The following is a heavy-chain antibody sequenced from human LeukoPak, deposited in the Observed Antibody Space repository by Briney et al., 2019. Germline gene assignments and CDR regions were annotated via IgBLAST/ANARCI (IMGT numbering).Heavy chain of an antibody. Sequence: GGSLRLSCAASGFTFSSYWMSWVRQAPGKGLEWVANIKQDGSEKYYVDSVKGRFTISRDNAKNSLYLQMNSLRAEDTAVYYCADSVPYDSSGYLHLDWGQGTLVTVSS. CDR2: IKQDGSEK. D-gene: IGHD3-22*01. CDR3: ADSVPYDSSGYLHLD. V-gene: IGHV3-7*01. CDR1: GFTFSSYW. J-gene: IGHJ4*02.